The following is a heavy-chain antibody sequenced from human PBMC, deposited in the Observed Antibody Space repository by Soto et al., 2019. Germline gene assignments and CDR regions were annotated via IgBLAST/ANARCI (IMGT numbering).Heavy chain of an antibody. CDR2: IYYSGST. Sequence: SETLSLTCTVSGGSISSSSYYWGWIRQPPGKGLEWIGSIYYSGSTYYNPSLKSRVTISVDTSKNQFSLKLSSVTAADTAVYYCASQQAAGHYYYYYGMDVWGQGTTVTVSS. CDR3: ASQQAAGHYYYYYGMDV. D-gene: IGHD6-13*01. CDR1: GGSISSSSYY. J-gene: IGHJ6*02. V-gene: IGHV4-39*01.